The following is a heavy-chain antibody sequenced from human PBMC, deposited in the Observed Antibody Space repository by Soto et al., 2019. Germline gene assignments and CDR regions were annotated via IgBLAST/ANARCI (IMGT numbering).Heavy chain of an antibody. V-gene: IGHV4-39*01. Sequence: PSETLSLTCTVSGGSISAHTHYWSWVRQSPGGGLEWIASIYYSGTTYYNPSLQNRLTISADRSKNQVSLLLTSVTAADTAVYYCARRKVVIPTDSNYFYFAMDVWGPGTTVTVSS. CDR3: ARRKVVIPTDSNYFYFAMDV. D-gene: IGHD2-15*01. CDR1: GGSISAHTHY. J-gene: IGHJ6*02. CDR2: IYYSGTT.